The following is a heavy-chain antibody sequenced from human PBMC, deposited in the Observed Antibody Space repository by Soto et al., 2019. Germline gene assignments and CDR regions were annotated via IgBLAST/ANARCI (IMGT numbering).Heavy chain of an antibody. CDR3: AKDIISGWTKNWFDP. CDR2: IWYDGSNK. CDR1: GFTFSSYG. J-gene: IGHJ5*02. Sequence: GGSLRLSCAASGFTFSSYGMHWVRQAPGKGLEWVAVIWYDGSNKYYADCVKGRFTISRDNSKNTLYLQMNSLRAEDTAIYYCAKDIISGWTKNWFDPWGQGTLVTVSS. D-gene: IGHD6-19*01. V-gene: IGHV3-33*06.